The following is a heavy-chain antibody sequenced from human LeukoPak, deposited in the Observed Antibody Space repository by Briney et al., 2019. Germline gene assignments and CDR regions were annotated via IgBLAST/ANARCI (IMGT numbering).Heavy chain of an antibody. Sequence: GASVKVSCKASGYTFTSYYMHWVRQAPGQGLEWMGIINPSGGSTSYAQKFQGRVTMTRDTSTSTVYVELSSLRSEDTAVYYCARDLHRRNTAMVSYYFDYWGQGTLVTVSS. CDR1: GYTFTSYY. CDR2: INPSGGST. J-gene: IGHJ4*02. D-gene: IGHD5-18*01. CDR3: ARDLHRRNTAMVSYYFDY. V-gene: IGHV1-46*01.